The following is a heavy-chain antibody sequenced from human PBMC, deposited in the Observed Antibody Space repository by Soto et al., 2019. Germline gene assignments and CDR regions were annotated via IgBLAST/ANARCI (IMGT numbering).Heavy chain of an antibody. CDR3: ARGWGRIFDY. Sequence: QVQLQQWGAGLLKPSETLSLTCAVYGGSFSGYYWNWIHQPPGKGLERIGAINHSGSTNYNPSLKSRVTLSVDTSKNQFSLKLSSVTAADTAVCYCARGWGRIFDYWGQGTLVTVSS. J-gene: IGHJ4*02. CDR2: INHSGST. CDR1: GGSFSGYY. V-gene: IGHV4-34*01. D-gene: IGHD7-27*01.